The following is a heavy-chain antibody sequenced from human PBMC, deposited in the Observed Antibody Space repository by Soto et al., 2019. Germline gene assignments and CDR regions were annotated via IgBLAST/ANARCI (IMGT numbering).Heavy chain of an antibody. CDR1: CGSISSSSYC. Sequence: SETLSLTCTVSCGSISSSSYCWGWIRQPPGKELEWIGSIYYSGSTYYNPSLKSRVTISVDTSKNQFSLKLSSVTAADTAVYYCARHRHKYYYDSSGYSPFDYWGQGTLVTVSS. J-gene: IGHJ4*02. D-gene: IGHD3-22*01. CDR2: IYYSGST. CDR3: ARHRHKYYYDSSGYSPFDY. V-gene: IGHV4-39*01.